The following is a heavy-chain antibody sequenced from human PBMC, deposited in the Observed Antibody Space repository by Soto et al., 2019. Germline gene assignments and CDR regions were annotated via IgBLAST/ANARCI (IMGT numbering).Heavy chain of an antibody. CDR2: MSHSGGT. J-gene: IGHJ3*02. V-gene: IGHV4-34*01. CDR1: GGFVSSGSYY. Sequence: QVQLQQWGAGLLKPSETLSLTCAVYGGFVSSGSYYWSWIRQPPGKGLEWIGEMSHSGGTHFNPSLKSRVTISVDTSKNQCSLKMSSVTAADTALYYCARVERGTATTVVDAFDIWGPGTMGTVSS. CDR3: ARVERGTATTVVDAFDI. D-gene: IGHD1-1*01.